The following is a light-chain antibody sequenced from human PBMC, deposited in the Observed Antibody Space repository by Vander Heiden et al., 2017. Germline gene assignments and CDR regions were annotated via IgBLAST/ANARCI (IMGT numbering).Light chain of an antibody. Sequence: QSVLTQPPSASGTPGQRVTISCSGSSPNIGSNYGYWYQQFPGMAPKLLIYRDNQRPSGVPDRFSGSKSGTSASLAISGLRSEDEADYYCAAWDDSLSGLFGGGTKLTVL. V-gene: IGLV1-47*01. CDR1: SPNIGSNY. CDR2: RDN. CDR3: AAWDDSLSGL. J-gene: IGLJ3*02.